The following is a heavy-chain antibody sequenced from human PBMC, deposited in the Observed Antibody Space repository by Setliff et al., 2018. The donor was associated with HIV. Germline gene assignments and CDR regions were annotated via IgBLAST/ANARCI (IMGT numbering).Heavy chain of an antibody. CDR1: GAYIVSVNYY. CDR3: ARPSPLGKIAVAAYDY. D-gene: IGHD6-19*01. J-gene: IGHJ4*02. CDR2: VSYSGTT. V-gene: IGHV4-39*01. Sequence: SETRSLTCTVAGAYIVSVNYYWGWFRQPPGKGLEWIGSVSYSGTTYYNPSLQSRVTVSGDTSKNQCSLHLNSVTAADTAVYYCARPSPLGKIAVAAYDYWGQGTLVTVSS.